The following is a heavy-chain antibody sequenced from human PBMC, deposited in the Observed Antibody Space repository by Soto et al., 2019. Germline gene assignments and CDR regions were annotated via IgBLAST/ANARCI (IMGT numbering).Heavy chain of an antibody. J-gene: IGHJ4*02. Sequence: QVQLVESGGGVDQPGRSQRLSCVAFGFTFSSYGMHWVRQAPGKGLEWVAAISNDGTNKNYADSVKGRFTISRDNSKNTLYLQMNSLRAEDTAVYYCAKDPWIRQSSGWFYYFDYWGQGTLVTVSS. CDR2: ISNDGTNK. V-gene: IGHV3-30*18. D-gene: IGHD6-19*01. CDR3: AKDPWIRQSSGWFYYFDY. CDR1: GFTFSSYG.